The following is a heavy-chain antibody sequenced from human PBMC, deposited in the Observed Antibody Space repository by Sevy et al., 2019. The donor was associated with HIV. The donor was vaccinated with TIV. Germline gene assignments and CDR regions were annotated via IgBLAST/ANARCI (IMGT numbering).Heavy chain of an antibody. CDR2: ISSNGLST. V-gene: IGHV3-23*01. J-gene: IGHJ4*02. CDR1: GFRFDYYA. D-gene: IGHD6-19*01. Sequence: GGSLRLSCAVSGFRFDYYAMTWVRQAPGKGLEWVSTISSNGLSTYYTDSVKGRFTIFRDNFKNTLYLQMNSLRIEDTAVYYCAREGGYTSAWSPGNYWGQGTLVTVSS. CDR3: AREGGYTSAWSPGNY.